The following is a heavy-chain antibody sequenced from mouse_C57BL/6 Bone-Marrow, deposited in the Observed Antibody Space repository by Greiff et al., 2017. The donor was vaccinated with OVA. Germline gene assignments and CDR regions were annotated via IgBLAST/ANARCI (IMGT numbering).Heavy chain of an antibody. CDR3: ARRHAWFAY. Sequence: QVQLKQPGAELVKPGASVKMSCKASGYTFTSYWITWVKQRPGQGLEWIGDIYPGSGSTNYNEKLKSKATLTVDTSSSTAYMQLSSLTSEDTAVYYCARRHAWFAYGGQGTLVTVSA. CDR1: GYTFTSYW. CDR2: IYPGSGST. J-gene: IGHJ3*01. V-gene: IGHV1-55*01. D-gene: IGHD6-1*01.